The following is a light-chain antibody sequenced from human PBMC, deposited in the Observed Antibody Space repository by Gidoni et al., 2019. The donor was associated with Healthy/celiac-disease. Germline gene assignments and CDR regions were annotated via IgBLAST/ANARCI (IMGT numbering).Light chain of an antibody. CDR3: QSYDSSHVV. Sequence: QSVLTQPPSASGTPGQRVTICCTGSSSNIGAGYDVHWYHQLPGTAPKSRIYGNSNRLSGVHDGFSGSKSGTSASLAITGLQAEDEADYYCQSYDSSHVVFGGGTKLTVL. V-gene: IGLV1-40*01. CDR1: SSNIGAGYD. J-gene: IGLJ2*01. CDR2: GNS.